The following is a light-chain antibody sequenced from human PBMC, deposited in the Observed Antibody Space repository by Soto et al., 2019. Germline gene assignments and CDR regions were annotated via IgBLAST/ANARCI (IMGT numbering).Light chain of an antibody. CDR2: DAS. CDR3: KQYDHLLN. V-gene: IGKV1-33*01. Sequence: DIQMTQSPSSLSASLGDRVTITCQASQDITNYLNWYQQKPGKAPKLLIYDASDLETGVPSRFSGSGSGKDFTFTISSLQPEDTATYYCKQYDHLLNFGGGTKVDIK. CDR1: QDITNY. J-gene: IGKJ4*01.